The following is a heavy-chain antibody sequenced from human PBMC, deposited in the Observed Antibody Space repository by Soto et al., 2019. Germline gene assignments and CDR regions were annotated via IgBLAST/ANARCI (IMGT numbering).Heavy chain of an antibody. Sequence: ASVKVSCKASGYTFTSYYMHWVRQAPGQGLEWMGIINPSGGSTIYAQKFQGRVTMTEDTSTDTAYMELSSLRSEDTAVYYCATVSTYYYYYGMDVWGQGTTVTVSS. CDR3: ATVSTYYYYYGMDV. CDR2: INPSGGST. CDR1: GYTFTSYY. V-gene: IGHV1-46*01. J-gene: IGHJ6*02.